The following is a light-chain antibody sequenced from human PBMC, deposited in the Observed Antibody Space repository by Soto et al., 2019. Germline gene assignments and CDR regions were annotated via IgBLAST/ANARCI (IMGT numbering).Light chain of an antibody. V-gene: IGKV3-20*01. CDR3: QHYGSSPRT. J-gene: IGKJ1*01. Sequence: EIVLTQSPGTLSLSPGERATLSCGASQSVTSSYLAWYQQKPGQAPRLLIYSASTRATGIPARFSGSGSGADFTLTISRLEPEDFALYYCQHYGSSPRTFGQGTKVDI. CDR2: SAS. CDR1: QSVTSSY.